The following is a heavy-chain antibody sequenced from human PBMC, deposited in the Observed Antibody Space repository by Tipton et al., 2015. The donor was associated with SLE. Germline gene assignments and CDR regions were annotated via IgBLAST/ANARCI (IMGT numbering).Heavy chain of an antibody. CDR1: GGSISTGGYY. V-gene: IGHV4-31*03. D-gene: IGHD4/OR15-4a*01. J-gene: IGHJ5*02. Sequence: TLSLTCTVSGGSISTGGYYWSWIRQHPGKGLEWIGYIYNSGGTDYNPSLKSRVTISADTSKNQFSLKLTSVTVADTAVYYCTRGGRGDGANPFDPWGQGTLVTVSP. CDR3: TRGGRGDGANPFDP. CDR2: IYNSGGT.